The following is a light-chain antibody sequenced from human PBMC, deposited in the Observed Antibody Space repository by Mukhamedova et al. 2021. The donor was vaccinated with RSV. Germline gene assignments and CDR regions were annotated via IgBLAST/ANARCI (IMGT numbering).Light chain of an antibody. V-gene: IGKV1-33*01. CDR3: QHYDNFPRLYT. Sequence: WYQRRVHGKAPKLLIYDASTLETGVPSRFSGCGSGTYFTFTISSLQPEDIATYYCQHYDNFPRLYTFGQGTKLQIK. CDR2: DAS. J-gene: IGKJ2*01.